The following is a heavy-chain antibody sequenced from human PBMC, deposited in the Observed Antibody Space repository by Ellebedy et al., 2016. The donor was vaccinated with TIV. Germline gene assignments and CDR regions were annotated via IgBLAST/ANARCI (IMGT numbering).Heavy chain of an antibody. J-gene: IGHJ5*02. CDR2: INPSVGST. Sequence: ASVKVSCXASGYTFTSYYMHWVRQAPGQGLEWMGIINPSVGSTSYAQKFQGRVTMTRNTSISTAYMELSSLRSEDTAVYYCARIKQGYDYGDKGWFDPWGQGTLVTVSS. CDR1: GYTFTSYY. V-gene: IGHV1-46*01. CDR3: ARIKQGYDYGDKGWFDP. D-gene: IGHD4-17*01.